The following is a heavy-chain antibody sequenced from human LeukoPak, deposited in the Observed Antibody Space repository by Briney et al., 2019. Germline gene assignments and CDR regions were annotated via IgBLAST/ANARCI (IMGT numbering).Heavy chain of an antibody. CDR1: GFTFSSYA. V-gene: IGHV3-7*01. Sequence: GGSLRLSCAASGFTFSSYAMSWVRQAPGKGLEWVANIKQDGSEKYYVDSVKGRFTISRDNAQNSLYLQMNSLRAEDTAVYYCARDRHDYTHYFDYWGQGTLVTVSS. CDR2: IKQDGSEK. D-gene: IGHD4-11*01. J-gene: IGHJ4*02. CDR3: ARDRHDYTHYFDY.